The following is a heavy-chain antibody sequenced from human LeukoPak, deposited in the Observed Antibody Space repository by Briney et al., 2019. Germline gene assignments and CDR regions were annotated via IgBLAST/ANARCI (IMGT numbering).Heavy chain of an antibody. J-gene: IGHJ4*02. CDR2: IYYSGST. CDR1: GGSISRGDYY. Sequence: PSETLSLTCTVSGGSISRGDYYWSWIRQPPRKGLEWIGYIYYSGSTYYNPSLKSRVTISVDTSKKQFSLKLSSVTAADTAVYYCARGDDSSGNFDYWVQGTLVTVSS. CDR3: ARGDDSSGNFDY. D-gene: IGHD3-22*01. V-gene: IGHV4-30-4*08.